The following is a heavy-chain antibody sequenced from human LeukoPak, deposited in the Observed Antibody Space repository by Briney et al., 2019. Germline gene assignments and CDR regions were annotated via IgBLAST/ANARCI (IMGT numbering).Heavy chain of an antibody. V-gene: IGHV1-18*01. CDR1: GYTLTNYN. CDR2: INTYKGDT. J-gene: IGHJ4*02. Sequence: ASMKVSCKASGYTLTNYNISWVRQAPGQGLEWMGWINTYKGDTLYAQKLQGRVTMTAGTSTNTAYMELRSLRFDDTAVYYCAREFGHCYGDNCFYFFDTWGQGFRVTASS. D-gene: IGHD4-23*01. CDR3: AREFGHCYGDNCFYFFDT.